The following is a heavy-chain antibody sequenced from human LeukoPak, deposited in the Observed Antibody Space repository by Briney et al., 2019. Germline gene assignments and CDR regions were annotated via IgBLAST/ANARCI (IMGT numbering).Heavy chain of an antibody. CDR1: GFTFSSYG. J-gene: IGHJ4*02. V-gene: IGHV3-33*01. CDR3: ARSQYDSSSPDY. D-gene: IGHD3-22*01. Sequence: GGSLRLSCAASGFTFSSYGMHWVRQAPGKGLEWVAVIWYDGSNKYYADSVKGRFTISRDNSKNSVYLQMNSLRAEDTAVYYCARSQYDSSSPDYWGQGTLVTVSS. CDR2: IWYDGSNK.